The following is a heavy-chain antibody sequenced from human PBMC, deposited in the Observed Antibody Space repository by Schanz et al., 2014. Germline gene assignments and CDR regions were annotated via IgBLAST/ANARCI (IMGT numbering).Heavy chain of an antibody. CDR2: ISGYKGNT. CDR3: ARDSDPYNWNPHNWFDP. D-gene: IGHD1-20*01. V-gene: IGHV1-18*01. CDR1: G. J-gene: IGHJ5*02. Sequence: GISWVRQAPGQGLEWMGWISGYKGNTKYAQKVQGRVTMTTDTSTSTAYMELRSLTSDDTAVYYSARDSDPYNWNPHNWFDPWGQGTLVTVSS.